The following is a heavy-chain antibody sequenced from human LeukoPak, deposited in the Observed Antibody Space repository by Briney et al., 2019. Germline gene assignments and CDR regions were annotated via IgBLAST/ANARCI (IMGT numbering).Heavy chain of an antibody. V-gene: IGHV3-48*01. J-gene: IGHJ5*02. CDR1: GFTFSSYS. Sequence: GGSLRLSCAASGFTFSSYSRNWVRQAPGKGLEWVSYISSASNTMYYADSVKGRFTISRDNAKNSLYLQMNSLRAEDTAMYYCARDGWFGDYNWFDPWGQGTLVTVSS. D-gene: IGHD3-10*01. CDR3: ARDGWFGDYNWFDP. CDR2: ISSASNTM.